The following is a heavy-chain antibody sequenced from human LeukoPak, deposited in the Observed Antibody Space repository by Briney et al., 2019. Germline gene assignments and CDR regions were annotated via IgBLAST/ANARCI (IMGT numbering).Heavy chain of an antibody. Sequence: SETLSLTCAVYGGSFSGYYWSWIRQPPGKGLEWIGSIYYSGSTYYNPSLKSRVTISVDTSKNQFSLKLSSVTAADTAVYYCARHYHIVAPFDPWGQGTLVTVSS. V-gene: IGHV4-34*01. CDR1: GGSFSGYY. D-gene: IGHD2-21*01. J-gene: IGHJ5*02. CDR3: ARHYHIVAPFDP. CDR2: IYYSGST.